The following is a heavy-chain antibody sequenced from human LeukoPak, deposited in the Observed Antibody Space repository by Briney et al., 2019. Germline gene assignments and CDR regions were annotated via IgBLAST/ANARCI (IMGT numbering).Heavy chain of an antibody. CDR2: ISYDGSSK. D-gene: IGHD5-18*01. CDR1: GFTFSTYA. V-gene: IGHV3-30*04. Sequence: GGSLRLSCAASGFTFSTYAMHWVRQAPGKGLEWVAVISYDGSSKYYADSVKGRFTISRDNSKNTLYLQMNRLRAEDTAVYYCARARSRYGYGDAFDIWGQGTMVTVSS. J-gene: IGHJ3*02. CDR3: ARARSRYGYGDAFDI.